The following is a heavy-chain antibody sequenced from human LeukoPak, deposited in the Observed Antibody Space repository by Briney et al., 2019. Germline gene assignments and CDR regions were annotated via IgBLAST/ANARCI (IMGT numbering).Heavy chain of an antibody. CDR1: GLTFSIYA. CDR2: ISGSGGST. D-gene: IGHD2-15*01. J-gene: IGHJ4*02. V-gene: IGHV3-23*01. Sequence: PGGSLRLSCAASGLTFSIYAMSWVRQAPGKGLEWVSAISGSGGSTYYADSVKGRFTISRDNSKNTLYLQMNSLRAEDTAVYYCAKKGHCSGGSCYSVLDYFDYWGQGTLVTVSS. CDR3: AKKGHCSGGSCYSVLDYFDY.